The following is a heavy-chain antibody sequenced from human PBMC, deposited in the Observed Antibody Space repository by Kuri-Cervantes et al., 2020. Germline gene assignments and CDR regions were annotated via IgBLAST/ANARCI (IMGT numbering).Heavy chain of an antibody. V-gene: IGHV3-7*03. Sequence: GGSLRLSCAASGFTFSSYWMSWVRQAPGKGLEWVANIKQDGSEKYYVDSVKGRFTISRDNAKNSLYLQMNSLRTEDTALYYCAKDILGFTIFGVGTYGMDVWGQGTTVTVSS. J-gene: IGHJ6*02. CDR3: AKDILGFTIFGVGTYGMDV. CDR1: GFTFSSYW. D-gene: IGHD3-3*01. CDR2: IKQDGSEK.